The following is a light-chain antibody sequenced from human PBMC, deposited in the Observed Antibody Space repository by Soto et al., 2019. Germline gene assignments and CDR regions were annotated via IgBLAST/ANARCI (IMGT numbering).Light chain of an antibody. Sequence: EIVLTQSPGTLSLSPGERATLSCRASQTISSTFLAWYRQRPGQAPRLLIYGASSRATGIPDRFSGSGSGKDFTLTISRLEPEDFAVYYCQQFGLSPTFGGGPKVEIK. CDR2: GAS. J-gene: IGKJ4*01. CDR1: QTISSTF. V-gene: IGKV3-20*01. CDR3: QQFGLSPT.